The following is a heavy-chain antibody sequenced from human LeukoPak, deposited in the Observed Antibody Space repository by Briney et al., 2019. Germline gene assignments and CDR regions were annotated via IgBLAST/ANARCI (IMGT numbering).Heavy chain of an antibody. Sequence: GGSLRLSCAASGLTFSNYDMNWVRQAPGKGLEWVSSIRSGSDYIYYADSVKGRFTISRDNAKKSLYLQMNSLRAEDTAVYYCAKDRLSTMIVVVPHSWGQGTMVTVSS. CDR3: AKDRLSTMIVVVPHS. D-gene: IGHD3-22*01. V-gene: IGHV3-21*04. CDR2: IRSGSDYI. CDR1: GLTFSNYD. J-gene: IGHJ3*01.